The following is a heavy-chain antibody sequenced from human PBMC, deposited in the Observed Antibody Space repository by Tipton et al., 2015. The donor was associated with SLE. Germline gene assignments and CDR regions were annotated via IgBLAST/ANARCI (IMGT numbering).Heavy chain of an antibody. CDR1: GYSISSGYY. CDR2: IYHSGST. CDR3: ARVKVVTYFDY. V-gene: IGHV4-38-2*02. Sequence: TLSLTCTVSGYSISSGYYWGWIRQPPGKGLEWIGSIYHSGSTYHNPSLKSRFTISVDTPKQQISLKLSSVTAADTAVYYCARVKVVTYFDYWGQGALVSVSA. D-gene: IGHD3-22*01. J-gene: IGHJ4*02.